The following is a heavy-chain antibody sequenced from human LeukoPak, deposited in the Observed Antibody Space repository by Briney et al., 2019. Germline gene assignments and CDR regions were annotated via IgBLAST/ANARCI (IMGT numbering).Heavy chain of an antibody. CDR3: AKGGNYDSSGYPDY. J-gene: IGHJ4*02. CDR2: ISYDGSNK. D-gene: IGHD3-22*01. Sequence: GGSLRLSCAASGFTFSSYGMHWVRQAPGKGLEWVAVISYDGSNKYYADTVKGRFTISRDNSKNTLYLQMNSLRAEDTAVYYCAKGGNYDSSGYPDYWGQGTLVTVSS. V-gene: IGHV3-30*18. CDR1: GFTFSSYG.